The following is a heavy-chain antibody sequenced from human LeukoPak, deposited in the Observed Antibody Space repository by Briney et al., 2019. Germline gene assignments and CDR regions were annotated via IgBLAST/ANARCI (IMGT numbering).Heavy chain of an antibody. CDR1: GYTFTSYG. CDR3: ARDSAVGYSSGCPVAY. D-gene: IGHD6-19*01. Sequence: ASVKVSCKASGYTFTSYGISWVRQAPGQVLAWMGWISAYNGNTNYAQKLQGRVTMTTDTSTSTAYMELRSLRSDDTAVYYCARDSAVGYSSGCPVAYWGQGTLVTVSS. CDR2: ISAYNGNT. V-gene: IGHV1-18*01. J-gene: IGHJ4*02.